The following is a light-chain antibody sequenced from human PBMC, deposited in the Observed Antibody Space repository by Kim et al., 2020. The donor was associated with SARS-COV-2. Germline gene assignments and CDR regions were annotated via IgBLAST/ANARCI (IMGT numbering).Light chain of an antibody. Sequence: SLSPGDTAPLSCRASEGILSYLACYQQKPGQAPRLLIYDASNRASGIPAMFSGSGSGTDFTLTISSLEPEDFAVYYCQQRSNPLTFGQGTRLEIK. V-gene: IGKV3-11*01. CDR1: EGILSY. CDR3: QQRSNPLT. J-gene: IGKJ5*01. CDR2: DAS.